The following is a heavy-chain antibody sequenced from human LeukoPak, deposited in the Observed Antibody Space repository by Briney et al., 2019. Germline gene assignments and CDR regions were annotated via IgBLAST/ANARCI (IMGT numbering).Heavy chain of an antibody. J-gene: IGHJ4*02. CDR2: ISPGDSDT. D-gene: IGHD5-12*01. V-gene: IGHV5-51*01. CDR1: GYIFTSYW. Sequence: GESLKISCKGSGYIFTSYWIGWVRQMPGKGLEWMGIISPGDSDTAYSLSFQGQVTISADKSITTAYLQWSSLKASDTAMYYCARRNGYDAGALDFDYWGQGALVTVSS. CDR3: ARRNGYDAGALDFDY.